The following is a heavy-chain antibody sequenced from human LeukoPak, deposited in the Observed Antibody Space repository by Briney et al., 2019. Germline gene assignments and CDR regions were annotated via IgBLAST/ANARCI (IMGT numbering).Heavy chain of an antibody. CDR1: DDSISDYY. CDR2: FYNSGRS. CDR3: ARERIAMSALTGPPYYGMDV. Sequence: SETLSLTCTVSDDSISDYYRGWVRQPPGKGLEWLGYFYNSGRSTYNPSLKSRVTISVDTSKSQFSLKLSSVTAADAAVYNCARERIAMSALTGPPYYGMDVWGQGTTVTVSS. D-gene: IGHD6-19*01. V-gene: IGHV4-59*12. J-gene: IGHJ6*02.